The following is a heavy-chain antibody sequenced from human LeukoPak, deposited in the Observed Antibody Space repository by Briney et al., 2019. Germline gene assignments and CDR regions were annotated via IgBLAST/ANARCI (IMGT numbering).Heavy chain of an antibody. CDR1: GGSISSSSYY. CDR3: ARDDEVEHGGSVFDY. V-gene: IGHV4-39*07. D-gene: IGHD3-10*01. J-gene: IGHJ4*02. CDR2: IYYSGST. Sequence: KTSETLSLTCTVSGGSISSSSYYWGWIRQPPGKGLEWIGSIYYSGSTHYNPSLKSRVTMSVDTSKNQFSLKLSSVTAADTAVYYCARDDEVEHGGSVFDYWGQGTLVTVSS.